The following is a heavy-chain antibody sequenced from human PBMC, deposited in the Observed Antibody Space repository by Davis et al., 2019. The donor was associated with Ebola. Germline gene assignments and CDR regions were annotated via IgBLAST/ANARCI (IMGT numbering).Heavy chain of an antibody. J-gene: IGHJ4*02. Sequence: SETLSLTCTVSGDSISSYYWSWVRQPPGKGLEWIGYMYYSGNTKYNPSLKSRVTTSVDTSKNQFSLKLTSVTAADTAVYYCASHFGGSSDYFDFWGQGTLDSVSS. CDR2: MYYSGNT. CDR1: GDSISSYY. V-gene: IGHV4-59*01. CDR3: ASHFGGSSDYFDF. D-gene: IGHD1-26*01.